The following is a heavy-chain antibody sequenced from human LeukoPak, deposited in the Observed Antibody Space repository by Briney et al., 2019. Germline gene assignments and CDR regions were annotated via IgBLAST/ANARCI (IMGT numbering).Heavy chain of an antibody. V-gene: IGHV1-18*01. CDR3: AREETNYYDSSGYFYYFDY. CDR2: ISAYNGNT. D-gene: IGHD3-22*01. J-gene: IGHJ4*02. CDR1: GYTFTSYG. Sequence: ASVKVSCKASGYTFTSYGISWVRQAPGQGLEWMGWISAYNGNTNYAQKLQGRVTMTTDTSTSTAYMELRSLRSDDTAVCYCAREETNYYDSSGYFYYFDYWGQGTLVTVSS.